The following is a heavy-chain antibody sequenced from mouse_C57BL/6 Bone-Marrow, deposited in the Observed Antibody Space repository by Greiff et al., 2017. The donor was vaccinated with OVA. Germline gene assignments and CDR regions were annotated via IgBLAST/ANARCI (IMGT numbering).Heavy chain of an antibody. J-gene: IGHJ4*01. CDR1: GFTFSDYY. CDR2: ICNGGGST. CDR3: ASTGYAMDY. V-gene: IGHV5-12*01. D-gene: IGHD1-1*01. Sequence: EVKLVESGGGLVQPGGSLKLSCAASGFTFSDYYMYWVRQTPEKRLEWVAYICNGGGSTYYPDTVKGRFTISRDNAKNTLYLQMSRLKSEDTAMYYCASTGYAMDYWGQGTSVTVSS.